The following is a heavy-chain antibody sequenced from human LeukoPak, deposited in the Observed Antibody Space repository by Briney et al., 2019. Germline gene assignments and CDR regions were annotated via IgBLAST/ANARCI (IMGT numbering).Heavy chain of an antibody. J-gene: IGHJ4*02. D-gene: IGHD2-8*01. V-gene: IGHV3-21*01. CDR3: ARDRMRYFDY. Sequence: GRSLRLSCAASGFTFSSYSMNWVRQAPGKGLEWVSSISSSSSYIYYADSVKGRFTISRDNAKNSLYLQMNSLRAEDTAVYYCARDRMRYFDYWGQGTLVTVSS. CDR1: GFTFSSYS. CDR2: ISSSSSYI.